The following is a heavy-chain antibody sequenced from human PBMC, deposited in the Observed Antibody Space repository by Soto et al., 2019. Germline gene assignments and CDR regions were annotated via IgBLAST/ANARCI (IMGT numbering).Heavy chain of an antibody. D-gene: IGHD3-3*01. V-gene: IGHV1-46*01. CDR2: INPSGGST. CDR1: GYTFTSYY. J-gene: IGHJ6*02. Sequence: ASVKVSCKASGYTFTSYYMHWVRQAPGQGLEWMGIINPSGGSTSYAQKFQGRVTMTRDTSTSTVYMELSSLRSEDTAVYYCARDLVLSTRRITIFGVVIHYYYGMDVWGQGTTVTVSS. CDR3: ARDLVLSTRRITIFGVVIHYYYGMDV.